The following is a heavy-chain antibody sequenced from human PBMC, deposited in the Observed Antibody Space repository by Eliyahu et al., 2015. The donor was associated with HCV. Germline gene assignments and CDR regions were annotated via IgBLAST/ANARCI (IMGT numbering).Heavy chain of an antibody. D-gene: IGHD6-19*01. J-gene: IGHJ4*02. CDR1: GGSIRRSTYS. CDR3: ARLTWKAVAQDF. CDR2: IYYSGST. Sequence: QLQLQESGPGLVKPSETLSLTCTVSGGSIRRSTYSWGWVRQPPGKGLEWIGNIYYSGSTYYNPSLKSRVTISVDASKNQFSLRLNSVTAADTAVYYCARLTWKAVAQDFWGQGTLVTVSS. V-gene: IGHV4-39*01.